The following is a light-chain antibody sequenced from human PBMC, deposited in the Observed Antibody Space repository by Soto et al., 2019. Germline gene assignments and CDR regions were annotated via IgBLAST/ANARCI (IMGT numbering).Light chain of an antibody. J-gene: IGKJ5*01. CDR1: QSVSSTY. Sequence: EIVMTQSPDTLSLPPGERATLSCRASQSVSSTYLAWYQQKPGQAPRLLIYDTSTRATGIPARFSGSGSGTEFTLTISSLQSEDFAVYYCQQYSNWPPITFGQGTRLEIK. CDR2: DTS. CDR3: QQYSNWPPIT. V-gene: IGKV3-15*01.